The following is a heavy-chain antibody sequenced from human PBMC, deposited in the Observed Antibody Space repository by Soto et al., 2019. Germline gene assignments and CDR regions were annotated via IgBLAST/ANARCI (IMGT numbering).Heavy chain of an antibody. D-gene: IGHD1-1*01. CDR3: ASQLLLFPVMDV. CDR1: EFTGISHY. CDR2: IYSGGST. V-gene: IGHV3-53*01. Sequence: AAEFTGISHYRRCVSQAPGKGLEWVSVIYSGGSTYYADSVKGRFTISRDNSKNTLYLQMNSLRAEDMFLYYCASQLLLFPVMDVLGQGTTVTVFS. J-gene: IGHJ6*02.